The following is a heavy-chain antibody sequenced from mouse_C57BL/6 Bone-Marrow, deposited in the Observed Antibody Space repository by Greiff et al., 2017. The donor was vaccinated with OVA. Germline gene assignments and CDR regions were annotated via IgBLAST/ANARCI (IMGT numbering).Heavy chain of an antibody. Sequence: VQLQESGAELVKPGASVKISCKASGYAFSSYWMNWVKQRPGKGLEWIGQIYPGDGDTNYNGKFKGKATLTADKSSSTAYMQLSSLTSEDSAVYFCARWDYSNPWFAYWGQGTLVTVSA. CDR3: ARWDYSNPWFAY. J-gene: IGHJ3*01. CDR2: IYPGDGDT. D-gene: IGHD2-5*01. CDR1: GYAFSSYW. V-gene: IGHV1-80*01.